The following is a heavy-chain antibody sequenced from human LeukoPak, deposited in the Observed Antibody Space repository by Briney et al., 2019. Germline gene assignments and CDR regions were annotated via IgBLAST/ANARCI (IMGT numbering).Heavy chain of an antibody. D-gene: IGHD5-18*01. CDR1: GYTFTGYY. V-gene: IGHV1-2*02. Sequence: ASVKVSCKASGYTFTGYYMHWVRQAPGQGLEWMGWINPNSGGTNYALKFQGRVTMTRDTSISTAYMELSRLRSDDTAVYYCARGVGYSYGYWTFDYWGQGTLVTVSS. CDR2: INPNSGGT. CDR3: ARGVGYSYGYWTFDY. J-gene: IGHJ4*02.